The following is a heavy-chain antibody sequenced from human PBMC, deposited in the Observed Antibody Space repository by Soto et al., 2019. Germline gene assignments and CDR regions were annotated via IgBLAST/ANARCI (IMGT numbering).Heavy chain of an antibody. CDR2: ISYDGSNK. D-gene: IGHD6-13*01. V-gene: IGHV3-30*18. CDR1: GFTFSSYG. CDR3: AKRSSSWAWYFDY. Sequence: QVQLVESGGGVVQPGRSLRLSCAASGFTFSSYGRHWVRQAPGKGLEWVAVISYDGSNKYYADSVKGRFTISRDNSKNTLYLQMNSLRAEDTAVYYCAKRSSSWAWYFDYWGQGTLVTVSS. J-gene: IGHJ4*02.